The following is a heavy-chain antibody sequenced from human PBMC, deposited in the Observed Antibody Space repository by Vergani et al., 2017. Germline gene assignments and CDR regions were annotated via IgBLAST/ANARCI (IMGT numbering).Heavy chain of an antibody. CDR3: AGYESSGYGPYDAFDI. CDR1: GGTFSSYA. Sequence: QVQLVQSGAEVKKPGSSVKVSCKASGGTFSSYAISWVRQAPGQGLEWMGRIIPIFGTANYAQKFQGRVTITADESTSTAYMELSSLRSEDTAVYYCAGYESSGYGPYDAFDIWGQGTMVTVSS. CDR2: IIPIFGTA. D-gene: IGHD3-22*01. V-gene: IGHV1-69*18. J-gene: IGHJ3*02.